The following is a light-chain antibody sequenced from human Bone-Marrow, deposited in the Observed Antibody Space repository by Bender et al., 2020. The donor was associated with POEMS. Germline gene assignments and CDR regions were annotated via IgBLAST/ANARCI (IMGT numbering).Light chain of an antibody. Sequence: QSALTQPASVSGSPGQSITISCTGTSSDVGGYNYVSWYQQHPGKAPKLMIYEVSNRPSGVSSRFSGSKSGNTASLTISGLQAMDEADYYCQAWDTYSVIFGGGTKLTVL. CDR2: EVS. J-gene: IGLJ2*01. CDR3: QAWDTYSVI. CDR1: SSDVGGYNY. V-gene: IGLV2-14*01.